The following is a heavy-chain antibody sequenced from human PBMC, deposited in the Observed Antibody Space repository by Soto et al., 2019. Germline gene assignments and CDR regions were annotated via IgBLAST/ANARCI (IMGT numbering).Heavy chain of an antibody. CDR1: GFSVSSNY. CDR2: LYPDGRA. Sequence: GGSLRLSCAASGFSVSSNYLTWVRQAPGKGLKWVSVLYPDGRAFCADSVKGRFSISTDNSKNSVYLQMNTLRAEDTAVYYCARGLGRDYHDNRGYFHLDYWGQGTLVTVSS. V-gene: IGHV3-53*01. J-gene: IGHJ4*02. D-gene: IGHD3-22*01. CDR3: ARGLGRDYHDNRGYFHLDY.